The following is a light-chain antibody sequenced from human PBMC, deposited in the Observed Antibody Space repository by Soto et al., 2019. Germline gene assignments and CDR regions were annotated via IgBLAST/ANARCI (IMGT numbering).Light chain of an antibody. J-gene: IGKJ5*01. Sequence: DIQLTQSPSFLSASVGDRVTITSRASQGINSYLAWYQQKPGKVPKLLIYAASTLQSGVPSRFSGSGSGTEFTLTISSLQPEDFATYYCQQINSYPITFGQGTRLEIK. CDR1: QGINSY. V-gene: IGKV1-9*01. CDR3: QQINSYPIT. CDR2: AAS.